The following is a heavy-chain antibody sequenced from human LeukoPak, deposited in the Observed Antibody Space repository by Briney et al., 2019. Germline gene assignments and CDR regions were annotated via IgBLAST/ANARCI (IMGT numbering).Heavy chain of an antibody. CDR3: ARGHGVVPASDDPFDI. D-gene: IGHD2-2*01. V-gene: IGHV3-21*01. J-gene: IGHJ3*02. CDR1: GFTFSSYS. Sequence: NPGGSLRLSCAASGFTFSSYSMNWVRQAPGKGLEWVSSISSSSGCIYYADSVKGRFTISRDNAKNSLYLQMNSLRAEDTAVYYCARGHGVVPASDDPFDIWGQGTMVTVSS. CDR2: ISSSSGCI.